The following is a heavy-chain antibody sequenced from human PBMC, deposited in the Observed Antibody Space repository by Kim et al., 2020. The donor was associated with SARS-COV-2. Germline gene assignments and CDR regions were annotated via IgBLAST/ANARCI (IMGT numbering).Heavy chain of an antibody. CDR3: VKGGYSSSWYRGDY. Sequence: GGSLRLSCSASGFTFSTYAMHWVRQAPGKGLEYVAGISTNGGSTYYEDSVKDRFTISRDNSKNTLYLQMSSLRAEDTAVYFCVKGGYSSSWYRGDYWGQG. D-gene: IGHD6-13*01. CDR2: ISTNGGST. J-gene: IGHJ4*02. V-gene: IGHV3-64D*06. CDR1: GFTFSTYA.